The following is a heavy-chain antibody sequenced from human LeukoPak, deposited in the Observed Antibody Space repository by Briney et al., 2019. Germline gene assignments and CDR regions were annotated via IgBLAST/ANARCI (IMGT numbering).Heavy chain of an antibody. CDR1: GGSTISYY. J-gene: IGHJ3*02. V-gene: IGHV4-59*01. CDR3: ATNRPVGGAYWGSFDI. CDR2: FHNTGGT. Sequence: PSETLSLTCSVSGGSTISYYWSWILQPPGKGLEWIGYFHNTGGTNYNPYVKSRVTISVDTSKNQVSLKMTSVTAADTAVYYCATNRPVGGAYWGSFDIWGQGTLVTVSS. D-gene: IGHD2-8*02.